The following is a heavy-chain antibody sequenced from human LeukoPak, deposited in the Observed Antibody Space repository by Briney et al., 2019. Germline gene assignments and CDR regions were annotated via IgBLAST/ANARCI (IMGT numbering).Heavy chain of an antibody. CDR2: ISGSGGIT. Sequence: GGSLRLSCAASGFTFSSYAMSWVRQAPGRGLEWVSTISGSGGITYYADSVKGRFTISRDNSKNTLYLQMNSLRAEDTAVYYCAKDWGRYCSGGSCPADYWGQGTLVTVSS. D-gene: IGHD2-15*01. CDR3: AKDWGRYCSGGSCPADY. V-gene: IGHV3-23*01. J-gene: IGHJ4*02. CDR1: GFTFSSYA.